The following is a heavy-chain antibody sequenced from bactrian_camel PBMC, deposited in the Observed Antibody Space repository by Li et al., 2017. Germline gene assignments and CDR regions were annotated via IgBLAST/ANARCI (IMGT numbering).Heavy chain of an antibody. CDR1: RMDVRPSC. CDR2: IESDGST. J-gene: IGHJ4*01. Sequence: HVQLVESGGGSVQAGGSLRLSCDASRMDVRPSCMGWFRQIPDKEREGVAGIESDGSTSYADSVKGRFTISRDDAKSTIYLQMDSLKPDDTAMYHCATGIWGAELRTYCSGSSRWGQGTQVTVS. D-gene: IGHD2*01. CDR3: ATGIWGAELRTYCSGSSR. V-gene: IGHV3S53*01.